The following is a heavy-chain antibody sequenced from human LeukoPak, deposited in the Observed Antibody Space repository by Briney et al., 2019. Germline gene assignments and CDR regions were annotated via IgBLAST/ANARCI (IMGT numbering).Heavy chain of an antibody. CDR1: GFTFDGYA. V-gene: IGHV3-9*01. D-gene: IGHD6-19*01. Sequence: PGRSLRLSCAASGFTFDGYAMHWVRQAPGKGLEWVSGISWNSGSIGYADSVKGRFTISRDNAKNSLYLQMNSLRAEDTALYYCAKDLSSGWYYFDYWGQGTLVTVSS. CDR3: AKDLSSGWYYFDY. CDR2: ISWNSGSI. J-gene: IGHJ4*02.